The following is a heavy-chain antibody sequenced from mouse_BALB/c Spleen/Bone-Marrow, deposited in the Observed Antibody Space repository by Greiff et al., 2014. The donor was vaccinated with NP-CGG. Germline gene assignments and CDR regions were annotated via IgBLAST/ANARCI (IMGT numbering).Heavy chain of an antibody. D-gene: IGHD1-1*01. CDR1: GFNIKDTY. J-gene: IGHJ2*01. CDR2: IDPANGNT. CDR3: ARYYYGTLLDY. Sequence: EVKLLESGAELVKSGASVKLSCTASGFNIKDTYMHWVKQRPEQGLEWIGRIDPANGNTKYDPKFQGKATITADTSSNTAYLQLSSLTADDTAVYYCARYYYGTLLDYWGQGTTLTVSS. V-gene: IGHV14-3*02.